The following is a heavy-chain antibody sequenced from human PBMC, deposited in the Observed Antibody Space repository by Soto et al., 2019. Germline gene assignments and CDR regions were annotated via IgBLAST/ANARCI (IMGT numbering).Heavy chain of an antibody. Sequence: QVQLQESGPGLVKPSGTLSLTCAVSGGSISSPDWWSWVRQPPGKGLQWLGEIYHGGSTNYNPSLKNRVTISVDKSRNQFSLRLTSVTAADTAVYYCERGRTEPTYGWDFDLWGRGTLVTVSS. J-gene: IGHJ2*01. CDR2: IYHGGST. V-gene: IGHV4-4*02. CDR3: ERGRTEPTYGWDFDL. CDR1: GGSISSPDW. D-gene: IGHD2-21*01.